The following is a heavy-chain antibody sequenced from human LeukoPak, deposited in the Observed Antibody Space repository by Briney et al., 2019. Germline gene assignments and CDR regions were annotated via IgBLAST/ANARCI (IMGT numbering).Heavy chain of an antibody. Sequence: GESLKISFKGSGYSFTTYWIGWVRQMPGKGLEWMGIIFPSDSDTRYSPSFQGQVTISADKSINTAYLQWNSLKASDSAIYYCARRSSGWGDWGQGTLVTVSS. CDR3: ARRSSGWGD. J-gene: IGHJ4*02. V-gene: IGHV5-51*01. CDR1: GYSFTTYW. CDR2: IFPSDSDT. D-gene: IGHD6-19*01.